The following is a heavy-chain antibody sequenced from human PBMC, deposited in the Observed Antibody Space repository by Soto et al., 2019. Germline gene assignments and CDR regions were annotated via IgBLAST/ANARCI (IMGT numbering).Heavy chain of an antibody. J-gene: IGHJ6*02. D-gene: IGHD6-6*01. CDR1: GDSVSSNSAA. V-gene: IGHV6-1*01. Sequence: SQTLSLTCVISGDSVSSNSAAWNWIRQSPLRGLEWLGRTYYRSKWYNDYAVSVKSRITINPDTSKNQFSLQLSSVTPEDTAVYYCARARAARPYYYYYYGMDVWGQGTTVTVSS. CDR3: ARARAARPYYYYYYGMDV. CDR2: TYYRSKWYN.